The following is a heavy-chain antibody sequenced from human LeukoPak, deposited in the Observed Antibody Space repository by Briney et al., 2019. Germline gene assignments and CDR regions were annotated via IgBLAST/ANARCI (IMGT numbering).Heavy chain of an antibody. CDR3: ARSLIAAHSSPFDY. J-gene: IGHJ4*02. V-gene: IGHV1-8*03. D-gene: IGHD6-6*01. Sequence: GASAKVSCKASGYTFTSYDINWVRQATGQGLEWMGWMNPNSGNTGYAQKFQGRVTITRNTSISTAYMELSSLRSEDTAVYYCARSLIAAHSSPFDYWGQGTLVTVSS. CDR2: MNPNSGNT. CDR1: GYTFTSYD.